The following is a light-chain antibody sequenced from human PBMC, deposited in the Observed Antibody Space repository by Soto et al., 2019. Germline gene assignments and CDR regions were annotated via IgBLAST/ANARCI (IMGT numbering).Light chain of an antibody. CDR1: SCDVGGYNL. V-gene: IGLV2-14*03. Sequence: QSALTQPAAVSGSPGQSITISCTGTSCDVGGYNLVSWYQQHPGKAPRLMIYDVSHRPSGVSDRFSGSKSGNTASLTISGLQAEDEADYYCNSYRDSSSYVFGSGTKLTVL. CDR2: DVS. CDR3: NSYRDSSSYV. J-gene: IGLJ1*01.